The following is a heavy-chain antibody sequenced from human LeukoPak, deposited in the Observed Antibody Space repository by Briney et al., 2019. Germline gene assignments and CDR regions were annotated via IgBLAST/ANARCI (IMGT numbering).Heavy chain of an antibody. CDR3: ARQVLIVGGRYGMVV. J-gene: IGHJ6*02. Sequence: ASVKVSCKASGYTFTNYGISWVRQAPGQGLEWMGWISSYYGNTNYAQRLQGRVTMTTGTSTSTAYMELRSLRSDDTAVYYCARQVLIVGGRYGMVVWGQGTTVTVSS. D-gene: IGHD3-22*01. V-gene: IGHV1-18*01. CDR1: GYTFTNYG. CDR2: ISSYYGNT.